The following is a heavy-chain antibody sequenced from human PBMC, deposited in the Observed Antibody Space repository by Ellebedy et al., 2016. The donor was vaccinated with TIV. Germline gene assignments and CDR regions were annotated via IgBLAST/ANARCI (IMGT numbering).Heavy chain of an antibody. CDR3: AKDLGSGWSTYYYYGMDV. J-gene: IGHJ6*02. Sequence: GESLKISCAASGLTFSSFALSSVRQAPGEGLEWVSTISARGGSAYNAGSVKGRFTISRDNSNNTVYLQMNRLRAEDTAVYYCAKDLGSGWSTYYYYGMDVWGQGTTVTVSS. CDR1: GLTFSSFA. CDR2: ISARGGSA. V-gene: IGHV3-23*01. D-gene: IGHD6-19*01.